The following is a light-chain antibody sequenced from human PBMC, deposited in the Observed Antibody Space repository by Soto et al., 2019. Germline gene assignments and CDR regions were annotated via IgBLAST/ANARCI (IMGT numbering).Light chain of an antibody. CDR1: QGIKNA. J-gene: IGKJ2*01. CDR2: AAS. V-gene: IGKV1-17*01. Sequence: DIQMTQAPASLSASVGDRVTITCRASQGIKNALGWYQQKPGKAPKRLIYAASDLQSGATSRFSGSGSGTAFTLTVGSLQPEDSATYYCLQHSTYPYTFGQGTKLEI. CDR3: LQHSTYPYT.